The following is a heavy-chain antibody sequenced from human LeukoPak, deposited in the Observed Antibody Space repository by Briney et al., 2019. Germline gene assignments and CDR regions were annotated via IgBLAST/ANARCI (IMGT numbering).Heavy chain of an antibody. CDR3: ARGGDGDILTGLVFDY. V-gene: IGHV1-69*05. CDR1: GGTXSSYA. Sequence: SVKVSCKASGGTXSSYAISWVRQAPGQGLEWMGGIIPIFGTANYAQKLQGRVTMTTDTSTSTAYMELRSLRSDDTAVYYCARGGDGDILTGLVFDYWGQGTLVTVSS. J-gene: IGHJ4*02. CDR2: IIPIFGTA. D-gene: IGHD3-9*01.